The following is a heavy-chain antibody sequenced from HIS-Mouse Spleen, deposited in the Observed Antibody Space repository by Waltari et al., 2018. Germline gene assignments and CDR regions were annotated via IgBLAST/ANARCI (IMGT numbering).Heavy chain of an antibody. J-gene: IGHJ2*01. V-gene: IGHV4-39*07. Sequence: QLQLQESGPGLVKPSETLSLPCTVPGGSLRSSSSYWGWIRQPPGKGLEWIGSIYYSGSTYYNPSLKSRVTISVDTSKNQFSLKLSSVTAADTAVYYCAREIPYSSSWYDWYFDLWGRGTLVTVSS. CDR1: GGSLRSSSSY. CDR3: AREIPYSSSWYDWYFDL. CDR2: IYYSGST. D-gene: IGHD6-13*01.